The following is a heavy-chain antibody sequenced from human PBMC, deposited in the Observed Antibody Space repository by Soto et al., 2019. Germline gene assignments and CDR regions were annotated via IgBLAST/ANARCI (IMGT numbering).Heavy chain of an antibody. J-gene: IGHJ4*02. Sequence: EVQLVETGGGLIQPGGSLRLSCAASGFTVSTNYMSWVRQAPGKGLEWVSLIYSGGSTYYADSVKGRFTISSDNYKNTLYLQMNSLRAEDTAVYYCARRSSCYPYYFDYWGQGTLVTVSS. V-gene: IGHV3-53*02. D-gene: IGHD3-22*01. CDR1: GFTVSTNY. CDR2: IYSGGST. CDR3: ARRSSCYPYYFDY.